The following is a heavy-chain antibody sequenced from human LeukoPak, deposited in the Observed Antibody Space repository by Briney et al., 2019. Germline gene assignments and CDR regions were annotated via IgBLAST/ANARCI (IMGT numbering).Heavy chain of an antibody. CDR2: IIPIFGTA. V-gene: IGHV1-69*05. Sequence: SVKVSCKASGGTFSSYAISWVRQAPGQGLEWMGGIIPIFGTANYAQKFQGRVTITTDESTSTAYMELSSLRSEDTAVYYCARGASGTLRSFDWLTQEPLDYWGQGTLVTVSS. CDR3: ARGASGTLRSFDWLTQEPLDY. CDR1: GGTFSSYA. J-gene: IGHJ4*02. D-gene: IGHD3-10*01.